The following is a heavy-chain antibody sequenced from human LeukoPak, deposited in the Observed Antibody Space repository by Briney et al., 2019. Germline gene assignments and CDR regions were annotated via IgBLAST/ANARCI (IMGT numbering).Heavy chain of an antibody. CDR1: GFTFSSYW. V-gene: IGHV3-7*01. Sequence: GGSLRLSCAASGFTFSSYWMSWVRQAPGKGLEWVANIKQDGSEKYYVDSVKGRFTISRDNAKNSLYLQMNGLRAEDTAVYYCAREDNWNDVSVDYWGQGTLVTVSS. CDR3: AREDNWNDVSVDY. J-gene: IGHJ4*02. D-gene: IGHD1-1*01. CDR2: IKQDGSEK.